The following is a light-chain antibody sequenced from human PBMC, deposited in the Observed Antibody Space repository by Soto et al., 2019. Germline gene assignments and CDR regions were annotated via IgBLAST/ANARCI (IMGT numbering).Light chain of an antibody. CDR3: XQYGSSGT. Sequence: ELVLTQSPGTLSLSPGERATLSWRASQSVSNNYLAWYQQKPGQAPRLLIYGASNRATGIQDRFSGSGSGTDFTLTISRLEPEDFAVYYCXQYGSSGTCGQGTKVDIK. CDR2: GAS. CDR1: QSVSNNY. V-gene: IGKV3-20*01. J-gene: IGKJ1*01.